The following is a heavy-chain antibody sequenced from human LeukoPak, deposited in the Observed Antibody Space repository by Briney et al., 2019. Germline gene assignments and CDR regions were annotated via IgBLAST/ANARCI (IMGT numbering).Heavy chain of an antibody. Sequence: GGSLRPSCAASGFTFDDYAMHWVRQAPGKGLEWVSGISRNSGSIGYVDSVKGRFTISRDNAKKSLFLQMNSLRAEDTAVYYCARDGVTSSVVYWGQGTLVTVSS. D-gene: IGHD2-21*02. CDR2: ISRNSGSI. CDR1: GFTFDDYA. J-gene: IGHJ4*02. V-gene: IGHV3-9*01. CDR3: ARDGVTSSVVY.